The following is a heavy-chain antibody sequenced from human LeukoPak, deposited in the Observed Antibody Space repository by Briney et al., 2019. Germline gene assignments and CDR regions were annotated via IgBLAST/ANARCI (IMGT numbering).Heavy chain of an antibody. V-gene: IGHV1-2*02. D-gene: IGHD2-2*01. J-gene: IGHJ4*02. Sequence: GASVKVSCKASGYTFTDYYLHWVRQAPGQGLEWMGWINVNRGGTNYAQRFQGRVTMTRDTSITTAYMELSRLKSDDTAVYYCARRYCSSTSCHYFDYWGQGTLVTVSS. CDR3: ARRYCSSTSCHYFDY. CDR1: GYTFTDYY. CDR2: INVNRGGT.